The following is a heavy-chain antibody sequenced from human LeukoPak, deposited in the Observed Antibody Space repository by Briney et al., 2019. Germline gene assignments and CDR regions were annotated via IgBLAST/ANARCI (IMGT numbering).Heavy chain of an antibody. D-gene: IGHD3-10*01. CDR1: GGSFSDYF. V-gene: IGHV4-34*01. Sequence: SETLSLTCAVNGGSFSDYFWGWFRQPPGKGLEWIGEVNHRGTTSSNPSLKSRVAISVDASKNQFPLKLSSVTAADTAIYYCARIHLWPENWFDAWGQGGLVTVSS. J-gene: IGHJ5*02. CDR3: ARIHLWPENWFDA. CDR2: VNHRGTT.